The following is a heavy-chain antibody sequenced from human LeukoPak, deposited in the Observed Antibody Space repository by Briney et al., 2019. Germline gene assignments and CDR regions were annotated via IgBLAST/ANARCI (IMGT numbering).Heavy chain of an antibody. CDR1: GASFSGYY. CDR3: ARGSTTVVTLFDY. Sequence: SETLSLTCTVYGASFSGYYWSWIGQPPGKGLGWIGEINQSGSTNYNPSLKSRVTISVDTSKTEFSPKLSSVTAADTAVYYCARGSTTVVTLFDYWGQGTLVTVSS. CDR2: INQSGST. D-gene: IGHD4-23*01. V-gene: IGHV4-34*01. J-gene: IGHJ4*02.